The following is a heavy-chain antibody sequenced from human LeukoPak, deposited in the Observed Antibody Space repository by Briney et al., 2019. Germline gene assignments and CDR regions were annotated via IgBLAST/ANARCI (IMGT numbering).Heavy chain of an antibody. CDR3: AKDLGEVPARGWFDP. Sequence: PGGSLRLSCAASGFTVSINYMSWVRQAPGKGLEWVSIIYSGGITYYADSVKGRFTISRDNSKNTLYLQMNSLRADYTPVYYCAKDLGEVPARGWFDPWGQGTLVTVSS. D-gene: IGHD2-2*01. V-gene: IGHV3-66*01. CDR2: IYSGGIT. CDR1: GFTVSINY. J-gene: IGHJ5*02.